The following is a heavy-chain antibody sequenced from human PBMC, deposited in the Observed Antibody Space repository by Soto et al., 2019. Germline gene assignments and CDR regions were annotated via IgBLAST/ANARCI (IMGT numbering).Heavy chain of an antibody. CDR1: GFTFSAYD. CDR2: IGTQHDT. V-gene: IGHV3-13*01. D-gene: IGHD2-8*02. J-gene: IGHJ5*02. Sequence: EVQLVESGGGLVQPGGSLRLSCAASGFTFSAYDMHWVRQATGKGLEWVAAIGTQHDTYYPDSVKGRFTISRENAKNSLYLQMGGLTAGETAVYYCARQASYWHGGGGWFDPWGQGTLVTVSS. CDR3: ARQASYWHGGGGWFDP.